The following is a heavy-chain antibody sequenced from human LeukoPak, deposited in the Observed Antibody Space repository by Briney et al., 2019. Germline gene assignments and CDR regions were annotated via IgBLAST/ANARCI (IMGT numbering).Heavy chain of an antibody. CDR2: ISWNSGSI. J-gene: IGHJ4*02. Sequence: GGSLRLSCTASGFTFDDYAMHWVRHAPGKGLEWVSGISWNSGSIVYADSVKGRFIISRDNAKNSLYLQMNSLRAEDTAMYYCARGDFGDLRYDCWGQGSLVTVSS. V-gene: IGHV3-9*01. CDR3: ARGDFGDLRYDC. D-gene: IGHD4-17*01. CDR1: GFTFDDYA.